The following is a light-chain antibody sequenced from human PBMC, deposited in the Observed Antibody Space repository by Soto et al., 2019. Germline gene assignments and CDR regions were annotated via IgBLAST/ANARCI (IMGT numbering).Light chain of an antibody. CDR2: DAS. CDR1: QSVSSY. J-gene: IGKJ1*01. V-gene: IGKV3-11*01. CDR3: QQRSNWPWT. Sequence: EIALTQSPATLSLSPGERATLSCLASQSVSSYLAWYQQKPGQAPRLLIYDASNRATGIPARFSGSGSGTDFTLTISSLEPEDFAVYYCQQRSNWPWTFGQGTKVDIK.